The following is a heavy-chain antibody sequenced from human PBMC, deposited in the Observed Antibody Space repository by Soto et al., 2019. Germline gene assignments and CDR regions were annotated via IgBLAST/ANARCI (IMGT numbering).Heavy chain of an antibody. V-gene: IGHV3-33*01. J-gene: IGHJ6*02. CDR1: GFTFSSYG. CDR2: IWYDGSNK. D-gene: IGHD3-10*01. Sequence: VGSLRLSCAASGFTFSSYGMHWVRQAPGKGLEWVAVIWYDGSNKYYADSVKGRFTISRDNSKNTLYLQMNSLRAEDTAVYYCARSKKVLLWFGESPGGMDVWGQGTTVTVSS. CDR3: ARSKKVLLWFGESPGGMDV.